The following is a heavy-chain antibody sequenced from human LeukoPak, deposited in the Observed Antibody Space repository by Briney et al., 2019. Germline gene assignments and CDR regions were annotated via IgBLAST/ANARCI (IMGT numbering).Heavy chain of an antibody. Sequence: PSETLSLTCTDSGGSISSSSYYWGWIRQPPGKGLEWIGYIYYSGSTNYNPSLKSRVTISVDTSKNQFSLKLSSVTAADTAVYYCARVGLKGHYDFWSGYYYNWFDPWGQGTLVTVSS. V-gene: IGHV4-61*05. J-gene: IGHJ5*02. CDR1: GGSISSSSYY. D-gene: IGHD3-3*01. CDR3: ARVGLKGHYDFWSGYYYNWFDP. CDR2: IYYSGST.